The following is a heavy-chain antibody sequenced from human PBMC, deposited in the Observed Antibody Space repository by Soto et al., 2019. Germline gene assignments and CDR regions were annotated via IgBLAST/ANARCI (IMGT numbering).Heavy chain of an antibody. Sequence: QVQLVQSGAEVKKPGSSVKVSCKASGGTFSSYSINWVRQPPGQGLELMGEIIPIFGTANYAQKFQGRVTITADESTSTAHMELSSLRSEDTAVYYCGRDGGRHSGGFDYWGPGTLVTVSS. CDR2: IIPIFGTA. V-gene: IGHV1-69*01. D-gene: IGHD1-26*01. CDR1: GGTFSSYS. J-gene: IGHJ4*02. CDR3: GRDGGRHSGGFDY.